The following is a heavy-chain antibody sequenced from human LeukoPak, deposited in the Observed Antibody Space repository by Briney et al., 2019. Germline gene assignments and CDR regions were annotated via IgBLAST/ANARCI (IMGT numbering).Heavy chain of an antibody. D-gene: IGHD4-17*01. Sequence: PGGSPRLSCAASGFTFSSYAMRWVPQAPSKGLEGVAVISYDGSNKYYADSVKGRFTISRDNSKNTLYLQVNSLRAEDTAVYYCASPSETTVTFGFDPWGQGTLVTVSS. CDR2: ISYDGSNK. J-gene: IGHJ5*02. CDR3: ASPSETTVTFGFDP. V-gene: IGHV3-30*04. CDR1: GFTFSSYA.